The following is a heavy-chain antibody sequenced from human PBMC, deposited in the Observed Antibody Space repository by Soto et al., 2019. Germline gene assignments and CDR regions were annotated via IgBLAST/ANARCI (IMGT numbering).Heavy chain of an antibody. CDR3: ARVLRFSGFAFDI. CDR1: GGSISTYY. D-gene: IGHD3-3*01. Sequence: SETLSLTCTVSGGSISTYYWSWIRQPPGKGLEWIAYIYYTGSTNYNPSLKSRVIISVDTSKNQFSLKLSSVTAADTAVYYCARVLRFSGFAFDIWGQGTMVTVSS. CDR2: IYYTGST. J-gene: IGHJ3*02. V-gene: IGHV4-59*01.